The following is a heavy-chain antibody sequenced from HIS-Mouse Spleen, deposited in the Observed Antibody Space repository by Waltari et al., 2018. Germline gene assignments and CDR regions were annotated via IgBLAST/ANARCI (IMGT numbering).Heavy chain of an antibody. J-gene: IGHJ4*02. CDR3: AKDKHHAFDY. CDR2: ISYDGSNK. CDR1: GFTFSRYG. V-gene: IGHV3-30*18. Sequence: QVQLVESGGGVVQPGRSLRLYCAASGFTFSRYGMHWVRQAPGKGLEWVAVISYDGSNKYYTDSVKGRFTISRDNSKNTLYLQMNSLRAEDTAVYYCAKDKHHAFDYWGQGTLVTVSS.